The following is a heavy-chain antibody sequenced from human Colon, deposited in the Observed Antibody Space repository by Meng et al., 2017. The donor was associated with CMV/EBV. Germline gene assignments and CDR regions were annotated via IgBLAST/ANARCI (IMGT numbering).Heavy chain of an antibody. J-gene: IGHJ6*02. Sequence: GSLRLSCSVSGYFISHDYYWGWIRQPSEKGLEWIGSIHHTERTYYNPSLKSRATISVDTSKNQFYLKLSSVTAADTAVYYCARVSYSKSSYYYYGMDVWGQGTTVTVSS. V-gene: IGHV4-38-2*02. D-gene: IGHD1-26*01. CDR1: GYFISHDYY. CDR3: ARVSYSKSSYYYYGMDV. CDR2: IHHTERT.